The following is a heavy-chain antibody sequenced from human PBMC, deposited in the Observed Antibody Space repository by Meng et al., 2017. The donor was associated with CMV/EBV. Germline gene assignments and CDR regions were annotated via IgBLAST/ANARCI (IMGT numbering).Heavy chain of an antibody. Sequence: VSSGSYYWSWIRQTPGKGLEWSGYIYYSGSTNYNPSLKSRVTISVDTSKNQFSLKLSSVTAADTAVYYCARVRGDIVVVPATNWFDPWGQGTLVTVSS. CDR2: IYYSGST. CDR1: VSSGSYY. D-gene: IGHD2-2*01. V-gene: IGHV4-61*01. CDR3: ARVRGDIVVVPATNWFDP. J-gene: IGHJ5*02.